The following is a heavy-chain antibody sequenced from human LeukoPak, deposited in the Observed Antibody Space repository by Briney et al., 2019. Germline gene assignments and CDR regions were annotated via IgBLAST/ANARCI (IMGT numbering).Heavy chain of an antibody. CDR3: ARALTFVGTQCFDWPIPSDGFDP. CDR2: INATGST. CDR1: GGSISSGSYY. Sequence: NPSETLSLTCTVSGGSISSGSYYWSWIRQPAGKGLEWIGRINATGSTNYNPSLRSRVSMSVDTSRNQFSLRLRSVTAADTAVYYCARALTFVGTQCFDWPIPSDGFDPWGQGTQVTVSS. D-gene: IGHD3-9*01. V-gene: IGHV4-61*02. J-gene: IGHJ5*02.